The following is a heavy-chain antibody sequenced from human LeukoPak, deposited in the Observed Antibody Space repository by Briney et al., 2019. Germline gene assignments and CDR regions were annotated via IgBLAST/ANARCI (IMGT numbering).Heavy chain of an antibody. CDR1: GFTVSSNY. Sequence: GGSLRLSCAASGFTVSSNYMSWVREAPGKGLGWVSIIHSGGSTYYADSVRGRFTISRDNSKNTLYLQMNSLRAEDTAMYYCARAPTYDSSGYPDYWGQGTLVTVSS. D-gene: IGHD3-22*01. CDR3: ARAPTYDSSGYPDY. J-gene: IGHJ4*02. V-gene: IGHV3-53*01. CDR2: IHSGGST.